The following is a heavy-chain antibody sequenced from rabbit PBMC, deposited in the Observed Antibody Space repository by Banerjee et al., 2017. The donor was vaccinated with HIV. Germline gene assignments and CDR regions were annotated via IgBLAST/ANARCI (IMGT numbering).Heavy chain of an antibody. CDR2: SSIGDGRT. D-gene: IGHD1-1*01. J-gene: IGHJ4*01. Sequence: QSLEESGGDLVKPGASLTLSCKASGFTLSSYWICWVRQAPGKGLEWIGCSSIGDGRTYYASWAKGRFTISKTSATTMTLQMTSLTAADTATYFCARDSVAGGSGYPDYFNLWGPGTLVTVS. V-gene: IGHV1S40*01. CDR1: GFTLSSYW. CDR3: ARDSVAGGSGYPDYFNL.